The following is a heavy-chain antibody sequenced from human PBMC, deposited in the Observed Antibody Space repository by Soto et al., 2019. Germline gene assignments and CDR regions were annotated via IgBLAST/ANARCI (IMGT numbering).Heavy chain of an antibody. Sequence: GGSLRLSCAASGFTFSSYAMSWVRQAPGKGLEWVSAISGSGGSTYYADSVKGRFTISRDNSKNTLYLQMNSLRAEDTAVYYCAKDHTPTVVTGPIDYWGQGTLVTVSS. D-gene: IGHD4-17*01. J-gene: IGHJ4*02. V-gene: IGHV3-23*01. CDR3: AKDHTPTVVTGPIDY. CDR1: GFTFSSYA. CDR2: ISGSGGST.